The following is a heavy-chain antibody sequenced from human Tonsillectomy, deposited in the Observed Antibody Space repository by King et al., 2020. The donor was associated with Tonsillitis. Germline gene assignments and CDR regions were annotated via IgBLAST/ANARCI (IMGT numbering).Heavy chain of an antibody. D-gene: IGHD4-17*01. CDR3: ARGPYGDYGGDYYYYYMDV. CDR2: IIPIFSTT. Sequence: VQLVESGAEVKKPGSSVKVSCKASGGTFSNYVVSWVRQAPGHGLEWMGGIIPIFSTTNYAQKVQVRVTITADESTSTAYMELSSLRSEDTAVYYCARGPYGDYGGDYYYYYMDVWGKGTTVTVSS. J-gene: IGHJ6*03. V-gene: IGHV1-69*01. CDR1: GGTFSNYV.